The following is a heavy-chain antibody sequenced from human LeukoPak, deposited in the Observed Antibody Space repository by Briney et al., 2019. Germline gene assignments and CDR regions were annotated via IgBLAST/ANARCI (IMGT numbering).Heavy chain of an antibody. V-gene: IGHV3-74*01. CDR2: INSDGSST. D-gene: IGHD3-9*01. CDR3: AKARDVLRYFDWFRSQLDY. Sequence: GGSLRLSCAASGFTFSSYWMHWVRQAPGKGLVWVSRINSDGSSTSYADSVKGRFTISRDNSKNTLYLQMNSLRAEDTAVYYCAKARDVLRYFDWFRSQLDYWGQGTLVTVSS. CDR1: GFTFSSYW. J-gene: IGHJ4*02.